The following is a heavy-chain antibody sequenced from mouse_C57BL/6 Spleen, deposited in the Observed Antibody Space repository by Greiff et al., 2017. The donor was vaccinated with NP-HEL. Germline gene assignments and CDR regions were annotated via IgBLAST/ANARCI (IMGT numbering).Heavy chain of an antibody. D-gene: IGHD4-1*01. J-gene: IGHJ1*03. CDR1: GFTFSSYG. CDR2: ISSGGSYT. CDR3: ARGELGRLGVGGDGYFDV. V-gene: IGHV5-6*01. Sequence: EVKLVESGGDLVKPGGSLKLSCAASGFTFSSYGMSWVRQTPDKRLEWVATISSGGSYTYYPDSVKGRFTISRDNAKNTLYLQMSSLKSEDTARYYCARGELGRLGVGGDGYFDVWGTGTTVTVSS.